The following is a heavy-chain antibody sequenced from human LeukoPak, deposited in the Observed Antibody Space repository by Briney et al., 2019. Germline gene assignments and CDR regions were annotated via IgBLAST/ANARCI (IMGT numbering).Heavy chain of an antibody. Sequence: GGSLRLSCAGSGFTFSSYAMQWVRQAPGKGLEWVAVISYDGSNKYYADSVKGRFTISRDNSKNTLYLQMNSLRAEDTAVYYCARVKAGLLWTVYWGQGTLVTVSS. CDR3: ARVKAGLLWTVY. J-gene: IGHJ1*01. D-gene: IGHD2-2*01. CDR2: ISYDGSNK. CDR1: GFTFSSYA. V-gene: IGHV3-30-3*01.